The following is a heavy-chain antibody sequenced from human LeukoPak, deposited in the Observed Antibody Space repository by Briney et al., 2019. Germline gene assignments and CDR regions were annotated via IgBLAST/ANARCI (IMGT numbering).Heavy chain of an antibody. J-gene: IGHJ4*02. V-gene: IGHV1-69*06. CDR1: GYTFTSYD. CDR2: IIPIFGTA. D-gene: IGHD2-15*01. CDR3: AREGSSWYGNYFDY. Sequence: SVKVSCKASGYTFTSYDINWVRQATGQGLEWMGGIIPIFGTANYAQKFQGRVTITADKSTSTAYMELSSLRSEDTAVYYCAREGSSWYGNYFDYWGQGTLVTVSS.